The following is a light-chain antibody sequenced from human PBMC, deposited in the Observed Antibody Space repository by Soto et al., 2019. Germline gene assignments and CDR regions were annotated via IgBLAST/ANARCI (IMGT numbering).Light chain of an antibody. CDR1: SSDVGGYNY. J-gene: IGLJ1*01. Sequence: QSALTQPASVSGSPGQSITISCTGTSSDVGGYNYVSWYQQHPGKAPKLMIYDVSNRPSGVSNRFSGSKSGNTASLTISGLQAEDEADYYCSSYTSGSTPLFVFGPGTKLTVL. V-gene: IGLV2-14*01. CDR3: SSYTSGSTPLFV. CDR2: DVS.